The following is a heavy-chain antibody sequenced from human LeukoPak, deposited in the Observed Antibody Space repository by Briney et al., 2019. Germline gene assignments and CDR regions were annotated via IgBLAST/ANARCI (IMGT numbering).Heavy chain of an antibody. CDR2: ISYDGSNK. CDR3: ATCLTIFGVVTAFDY. D-gene: IGHD3-3*01. V-gene: IGHV3-30-3*02. J-gene: IGHJ4*02. Sequence: GGSLRLSCAASGFTFSSYAMHWVRQAPGKGLEWVAVISYDGSNKYYADSVKGRFTISRDNSKNTLYLQMNSLRAEDTAVYYCATCLTIFGVVTAFDYWGQGTLVTVSS. CDR1: GFTFSSYA.